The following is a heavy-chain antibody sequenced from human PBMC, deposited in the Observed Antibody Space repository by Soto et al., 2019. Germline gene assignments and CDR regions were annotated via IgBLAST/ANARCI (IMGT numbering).Heavy chain of an antibody. Sequence: QVQLQESGPGLVKPSQTLSLTCTVSGGSIHDYYWVWIRQPPGKGLEWIGSIFYTGSTDYNPSLRSRVTLSLATSKNQFSLNLSSVTAADTAVYYCARVNRGAFEHGGQGALVTVSS. CDR3: ARVNRGAFEH. CDR2: IFYTGST. CDR1: GGSIHDYY. J-gene: IGHJ4*02. V-gene: IGHV4-59*01.